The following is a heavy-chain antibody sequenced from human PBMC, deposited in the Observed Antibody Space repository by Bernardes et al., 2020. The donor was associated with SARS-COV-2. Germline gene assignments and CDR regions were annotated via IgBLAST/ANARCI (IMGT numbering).Heavy chain of an antibody. Sequence: GGSLRLSCAASGFTFSKAWMNWVRQAPGTGLEWVGRIQTKTDVGTTDYAAPVKGRFTISRDDSKNTVYLQMNGLKTEDTAVYYCTTGLVLHPAARSWIFGVGETVDYSYMDVWGKGTTVTVSS. CDR2: IQTKTDVGTT. CDR3: TTGLVLHPAARSWIFGVGETVDYSYMDV. D-gene: IGHD3-3*01. CDR1: GFTFSKAW. J-gene: IGHJ6*03. V-gene: IGHV3-15*01.